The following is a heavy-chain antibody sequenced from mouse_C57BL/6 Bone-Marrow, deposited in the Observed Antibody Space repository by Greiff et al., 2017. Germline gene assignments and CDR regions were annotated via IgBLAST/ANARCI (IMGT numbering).Heavy chain of an antibody. V-gene: IGHV5-12*01. CDR1: GFTFSDYY. D-gene: IGHD4-1*01. Sequence: DVKLVESGGGLVQPGGSLKLSCAASGFTFSDYYMYWVRQTPEKRLEWVAYISNGGGSTYYPDTVKGRFTISRDNAKNTLYLQMSRLKSEDTAMYYCATGTFYFDYWGQGTTLTVSS. CDR2: ISNGGGST. CDR3: ATGTFYFDY. J-gene: IGHJ2*01.